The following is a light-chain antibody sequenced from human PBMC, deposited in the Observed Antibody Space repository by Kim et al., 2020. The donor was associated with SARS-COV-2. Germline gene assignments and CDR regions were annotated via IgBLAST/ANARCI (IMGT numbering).Light chain of an antibody. CDR2: DAS. CDR3: QQRTTSIT. Sequence: SLSPGERATLSCTASQSVGSQLAWYQQKPGQPPRLLIYDASNRAAGIPARFSGSGSGTDFTLTISSLEPEDFAVYYCQQRTTSITFGGGTKVDIK. J-gene: IGKJ4*01. V-gene: IGKV3-11*01. CDR1: QSVGSQ.